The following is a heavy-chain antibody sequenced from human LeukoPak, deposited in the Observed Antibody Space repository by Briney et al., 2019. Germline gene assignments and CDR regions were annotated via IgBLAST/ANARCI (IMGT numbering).Heavy chain of an antibody. CDR1: GFTFSDYY. CDR2: ISSSGSTI. CDR3: ARLELRYFDWLPTQIDY. Sequence: PGGSLRLSCAASGFTFSDYYMSWIRQAPGKGLEWVSYISSSGSTIYYADSVKGRFTTSRDNAKNSLYLQMNSLRAEDTAVYYCARLELRYFDWLPTQIDYWGQGTLVTVSS. V-gene: IGHV3-11*04. J-gene: IGHJ4*02. D-gene: IGHD3-9*01.